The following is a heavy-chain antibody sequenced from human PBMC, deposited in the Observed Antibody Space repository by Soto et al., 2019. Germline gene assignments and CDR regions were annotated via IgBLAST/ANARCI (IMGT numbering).Heavy chain of an antibody. CDR2: IFSSGTT. D-gene: IGHD3-16*01. J-gene: IGHJ6*02. Sequence: QVQLRESGPGLVMPSQTLSLTCTVSGDSIVSGNKYWSWIRQAPGKGLEWIGYIFSSGTTYYNPSLKSRLTMSLDTSQNQCSLKLNSVTAADTAVYFCARVPSPFDFYYAMDVWGQGTTVTVSS. V-gene: IGHV4-30-4*01. CDR1: GDSIVSGNKY. CDR3: ARVPSPFDFYYAMDV.